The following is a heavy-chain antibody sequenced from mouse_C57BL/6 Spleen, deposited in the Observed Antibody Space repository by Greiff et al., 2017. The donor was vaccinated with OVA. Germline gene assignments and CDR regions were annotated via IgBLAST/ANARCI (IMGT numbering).Heavy chain of an antibody. D-gene: IGHD2-10*02. Sequence: QVQLQQPGAELVKPGASVKLSCKASGYTFTSYWMQWVKQRPGQGLEWIGEIDPSDSYTNYNQKFKGKATLTVDTSSSTAYKQRSSLTSEDSAVYYCARDSIPFAYWGQGTLVTVSA. CDR2: IDPSDSYT. V-gene: IGHV1-50*01. J-gene: IGHJ3*01. CDR3: ARDSIPFAY. CDR1: GYTFTSYW.